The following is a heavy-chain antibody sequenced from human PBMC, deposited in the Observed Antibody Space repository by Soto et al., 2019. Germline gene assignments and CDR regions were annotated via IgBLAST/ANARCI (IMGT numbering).Heavy chain of an antibody. J-gene: IGHJ4*02. Sequence: GGSLRLSCAASGFTVSSNYLSWVRQAPGKGLEWVSIIYSGGSTYYADSVKGRFTISRDNSKNTLYLQMNSLRAEDTAVYYCAGPTGDPGGGGYYFDYWGQGTLVTVSS. V-gene: IGHV3-53*01. CDR1: GFTVSSNY. CDR2: IYSGGST. CDR3: AGPTGDPGGGGYYFDY. D-gene: IGHD7-27*01.